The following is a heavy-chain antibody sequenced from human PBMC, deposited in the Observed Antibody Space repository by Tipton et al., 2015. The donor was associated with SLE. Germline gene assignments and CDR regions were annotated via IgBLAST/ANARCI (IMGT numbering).Heavy chain of an antibody. Sequence: LRLSCTVSGGSISSKNYYWGWIRQPPGKGMEWIGSFDHSGSTYYNPSLKSRVTISVDTSKNQFSLKLSSVTAADTAQYYCARINVPTAMDFYYYYMDVWGNGTTVTVSS. CDR1: GGSISSKNYY. CDR3: ARINVPTAMDFYYYYMDV. CDR2: FDHSGST. V-gene: IGHV4-39*07. J-gene: IGHJ6*03. D-gene: IGHD2-2*01.